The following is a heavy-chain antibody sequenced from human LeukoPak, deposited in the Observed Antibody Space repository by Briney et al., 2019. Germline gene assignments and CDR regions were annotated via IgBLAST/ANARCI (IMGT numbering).Heavy chain of an antibody. CDR1: GFTFSSYW. CDR3: ARDSAIGGYCSGGSCYIRPFDY. Sequence: GGSLRLSCAASGFTFSSYWMHWVRQAPGKGLEWVSSISSSSSYIYYADSVKGRFTISRDNAKNSLYLQMNSLRAEDTAVYYCARDSAIGGYCSGGSCYIRPFDYWGQGTLVTVSS. CDR2: ISSSSSYI. D-gene: IGHD2-15*01. V-gene: IGHV3-21*01. J-gene: IGHJ4*02.